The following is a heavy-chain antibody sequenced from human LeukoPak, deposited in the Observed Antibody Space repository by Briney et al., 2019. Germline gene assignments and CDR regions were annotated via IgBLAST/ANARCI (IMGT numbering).Heavy chain of an antibody. CDR2: INPNSGGT. J-gene: IGHJ4*02. D-gene: IGHD6-13*01. CDR3: ARSRYGYSTSWFSY. V-gene: IGHV1-2*02. CDR1: GYTFTGYR. Sequence: ASVKVSCKASGYTFTGYRIHWVRQAPGQGLEWMGWINPNSGGTNFAQKFQGRVTMTRDTSISTTYMELSSLNSDDTAVYYCARSRYGYSTSWFSYWGQGTLVTVSS.